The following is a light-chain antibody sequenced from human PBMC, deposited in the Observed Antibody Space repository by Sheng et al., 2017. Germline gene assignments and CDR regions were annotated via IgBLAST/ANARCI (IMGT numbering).Light chain of an antibody. CDR1: SDVSNS. CDR2: STT. V-gene: IGKV1-NL1*01. Sequence: QMTQFPSSLSASVGDRVAITCRATSDVSNSLAWYQFKPGTAPKLLVYSTTRLQNGVPSRFSGSGSGTEYTLTIDSLQPEDFAIYYCQQYYSTYRWTFGQGTKVEIK. J-gene: IGKJ1*01. CDR3: QQYYSTYRWT.